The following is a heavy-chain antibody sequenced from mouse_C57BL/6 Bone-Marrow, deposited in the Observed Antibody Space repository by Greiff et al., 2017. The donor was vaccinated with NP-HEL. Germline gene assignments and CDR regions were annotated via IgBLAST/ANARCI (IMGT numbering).Heavy chain of an antibody. CDR3: ARCYYGSMNY. V-gene: IGHV1-39*01. J-gene: IGHJ2*01. D-gene: IGHD1-1*01. Sequence: EVQRVEPGPELVKPGASVKISCKASGYSFTDYNMNWVKQSNGKSLEWMGVINPNYGTPSYNQKLKGKATLTVDKSSSTAYMQLNSLTSEDSAVYYCARCYYGSMNYWGQGTTLTVSS. CDR2: INPNYGTP. CDR1: GYSFTDYN.